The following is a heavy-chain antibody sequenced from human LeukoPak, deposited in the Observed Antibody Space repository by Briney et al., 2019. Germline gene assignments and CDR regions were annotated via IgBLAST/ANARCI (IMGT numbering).Heavy chain of an antibody. V-gene: IGHV3-23*01. Sequence: GGSLRPSCAASGFTFSSYAMSWVRQAPGKGLEWVSAISGSGGSTYYADSVKGRFTISRDNSKNTLYLQMNSLRAEDTAVYYCAKDRYSYGPTYYFDYWGQGTLVTVSS. D-gene: IGHD5-18*01. CDR1: GFTFSSYA. CDR3: AKDRYSYGPTYYFDY. J-gene: IGHJ4*02. CDR2: ISGSGGST.